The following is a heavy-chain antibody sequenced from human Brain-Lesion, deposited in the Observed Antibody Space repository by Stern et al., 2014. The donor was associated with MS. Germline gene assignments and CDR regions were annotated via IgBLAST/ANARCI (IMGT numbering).Heavy chain of an antibody. J-gene: IGHJ4*02. CDR2: IWPGDSDT. Sequence: MQLVQSGAEVKKPGASLKISCKGSGYRFTSNWIGWVRQMPGQGLEWMGIIWPGDSDTRYSPSFQGQVTISADKSISTAYLQWSSLQASDTAMYYCARRGDSSSSGFDYWGQGTLVIVSS. CDR3: ARRGDSSSSGFDY. CDR1: GYRFTSNW. D-gene: IGHD6-6*01. V-gene: IGHV5-51*01.